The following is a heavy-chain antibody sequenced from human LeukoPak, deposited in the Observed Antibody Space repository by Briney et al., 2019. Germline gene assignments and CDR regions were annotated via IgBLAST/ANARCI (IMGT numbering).Heavy chain of an antibody. D-gene: IGHD6-13*01. CDR3: ARDSSSWYSC. CDR2: IKQDASEK. V-gene: IGHV3-7*01. CDR1: GFTFSNFW. J-gene: IGHJ4*02. Sequence: GGSLRLSCAASGFTFSNFWMSWVRQAPGKGLEWVANIKQDASEKYYVDSVKGRFSISRDNAKNSLYLQMNSLRAEDTAVYYCARDSSSWYSCWGRGTLVTVSS.